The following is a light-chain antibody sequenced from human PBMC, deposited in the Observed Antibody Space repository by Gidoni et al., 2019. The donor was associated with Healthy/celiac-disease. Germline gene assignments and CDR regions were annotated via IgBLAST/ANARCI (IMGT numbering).Light chain of an antibody. J-gene: IGKJ1*01. Sequence: EIVMTQSPATLSVSPGERATLYCRASQSVSSTLAWYQQKPGQAPRLLIYGASIRATGIPARFSGSGSGTEFTLTISSLQSEDFAVYYCQQYNNWPPRGTFGQGTKVEIK. CDR3: QQYNNWPPRGT. CDR2: GAS. CDR1: QSVSST. V-gene: IGKV3D-15*01.